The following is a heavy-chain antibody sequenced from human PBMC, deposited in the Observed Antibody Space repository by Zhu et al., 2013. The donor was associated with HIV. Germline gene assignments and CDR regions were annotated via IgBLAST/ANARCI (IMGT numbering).Heavy chain of an antibody. Sequence: QVQLVQSGAEVKKPGASVKVSCKASGYTFTSYAMHWVRQAPGQRLEWMGWINAGNGNTKYSQKFQGRVTITRDTSASTAYMELSSLRSEDTAVYYCARDGPITGGFGGMDVWGQGTTVTVSS. CDR3: ARDGPITGGFGGMDV. D-gene: IGHD1-20*01. J-gene: IGHJ6*02. V-gene: IGHV1-3*01. CDR2: INAGNGNT. CDR1: GYTFTSYA.